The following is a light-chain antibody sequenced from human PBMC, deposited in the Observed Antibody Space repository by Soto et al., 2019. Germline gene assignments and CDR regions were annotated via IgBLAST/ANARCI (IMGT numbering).Light chain of an antibody. V-gene: IGKV1-6*01. Sequence: AIQMTQFPSSLSASVGDRVTITCRASQGIGNDLAWYQQKPGTAPKLLIYAASSLQSGVPSGFSGSGSGTDFTLTISSLQPEDFATYYCLQDYNYPWTFGQGTKVEIK. CDR2: AAS. J-gene: IGKJ1*01. CDR1: QGIGND. CDR3: LQDYNYPWT.